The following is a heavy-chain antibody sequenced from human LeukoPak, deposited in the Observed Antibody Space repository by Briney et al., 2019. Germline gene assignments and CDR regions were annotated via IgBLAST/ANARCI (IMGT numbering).Heavy chain of an antibody. V-gene: IGHV3-23*01. CDR2: TSGSSGST. CDR3: AKVSSRVTSEFLQH. CDR1: GFTFSSYA. J-gene: IGHJ1*01. Sequence: GGSLRLSCAASGFTFSSYAMSWVRPAPGKGLEWVSPTSGSSGSTYYADSVKGRFSISRDNSKNTQYLQMNSLRDESTAVYYCAKVSSRVTSEFLQHWGQGTLVTVSS. D-gene: IGHD4-17*01.